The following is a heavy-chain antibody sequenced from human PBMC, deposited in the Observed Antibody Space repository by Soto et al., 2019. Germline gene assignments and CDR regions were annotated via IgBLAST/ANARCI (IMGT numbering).Heavy chain of an antibody. D-gene: IGHD1-20*01. J-gene: IGHJ5*02. CDR3: ARDTGYNWNIRGWFDP. CDR2: IWYDGSNK. V-gene: IGHV3-33*01. Sequence: LRLSCAASGFTFSSYGMHWVRQAPGKGLEWVAVIWYDGSNKYYADSVKGRFTISRDNSKNTLYLQMNSLRAEDTAVYYCARDTGYNWNIRGWFDPWGQGTLVTVSS. CDR1: GFTFSSYG.